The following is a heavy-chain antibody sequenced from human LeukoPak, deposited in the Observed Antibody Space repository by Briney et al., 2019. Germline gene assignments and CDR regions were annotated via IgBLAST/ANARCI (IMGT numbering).Heavy chain of an antibody. J-gene: IGHJ4*02. CDR3: ARGISEYSSSEGDDY. Sequence: SGGSLRLPCAASGFTFSSYSMNWVHQAPGKGLEWVSSISSSSSYIYYADSVKGRFTISRDNAKNSLYLQMNSLRAEDTAVYYCARGISEYSSSEGDDYWGQGTLVTVSS. V-gene: IGHV3-21*01. CDR1: GFTFSSYS. D-gene: IGHD6-6*01. CDR2: ISSSSSYI.